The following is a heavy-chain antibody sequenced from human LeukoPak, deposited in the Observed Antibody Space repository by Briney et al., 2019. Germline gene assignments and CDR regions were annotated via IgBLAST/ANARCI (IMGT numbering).Heavy chain of an antibody. CDR2: ISNSRGNI. V-gene: IGHV3-21*01. Sequence: GGSLRLSCATSGFDFSSYSMNWVRQAPGKGLEWVSSISNSRGNIFYADSVKGRFTISRDNAKNSLYLQMNSLRAEDTAVYYCARRGYYYYYGLDVWGQGTTVTVSS. CDR3: ARRGYYYYYGLDV. CDR1: GFDFSSYS. J-gene: IGHJ6*02. D-gene: IGHD3-10*01.